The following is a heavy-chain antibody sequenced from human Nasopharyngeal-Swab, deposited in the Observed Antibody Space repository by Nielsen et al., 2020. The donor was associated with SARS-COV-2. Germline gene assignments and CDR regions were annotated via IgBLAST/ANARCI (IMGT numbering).Heavy chain of an antibody. Sequence: GESLKISCAASGFTFTSYSMNWVRQAPGKGLEWVSAISSSTTTISYADSVKGRVTISRDNAKNSMYMQMNSLRADDTALYYCARARGYDFDYWGQGTLVTVSS. V-gene: IGHV3-21*01. D-gene: IGHD5-12*01. J-gene: IGHJ4*02. CDR2: ISSSTTTI. CDR3: ARARGYDFDY. CDR1: GFTFTSYS.